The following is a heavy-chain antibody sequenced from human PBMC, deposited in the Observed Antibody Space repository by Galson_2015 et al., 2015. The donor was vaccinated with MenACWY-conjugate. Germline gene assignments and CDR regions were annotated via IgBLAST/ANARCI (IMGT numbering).Heavy chain of an antibody. CDR2: IDPKSGGA. V-gene: IGHV1-2*02. CDR3: TRDRPPPSAPFDS. CDR1: GYPFTAYF. J-gene: IGHJ4*02. D-gene: IGHD2-2*01. Sequence: SVKVSCKASGYPFTAYFIHWVRQAPGQGLQWMGWIDPKSGGANYAQNFQVRVTMTRDTSISTAYMDLSSLRSDDTAVYYCTRDRPPPSAPFDSGGQGPLVTVSS.